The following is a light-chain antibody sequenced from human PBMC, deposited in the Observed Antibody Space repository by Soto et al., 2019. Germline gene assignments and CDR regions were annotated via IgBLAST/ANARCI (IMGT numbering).Light chain of an antibody. CDR2: WSN. CDR3: AAWDDSLSGPV. J-gene: IGLJ2*01. CDR1: SSNIGSNY. Sequence: QSVLTQPPSASGTPGQRVTISCSGSSSNIGSNYVYWYQQLPGTAPKLLIYWSNQRPSGVADRFSGSKSGTSASLAISGLRSEDEADYYCAAWDDSLSGPVFGGGTKLTVL. V-gene: IGLV1-47*01.